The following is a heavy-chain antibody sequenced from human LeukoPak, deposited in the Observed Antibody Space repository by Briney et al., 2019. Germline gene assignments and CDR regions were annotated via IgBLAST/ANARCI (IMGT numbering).Heavy chain of an antibody. CDR3: ARAAEMATVDY. V-gene: IGHV4-59*01. D-gene: IGHD5-24*01. CDR1: GGSISSYY. CDR2: IYYSGST. J-gene: IGHJ4*02. Sequence: SETLSLTCTVSGGSISSYYWSWIRQPPGKGLEWIGYIYYSGSTNYNPSLKSRVTISVDTSKNQFSLKLSSVTAADTAVYYCARAAEMATVDYWGQGTLVTVSS.